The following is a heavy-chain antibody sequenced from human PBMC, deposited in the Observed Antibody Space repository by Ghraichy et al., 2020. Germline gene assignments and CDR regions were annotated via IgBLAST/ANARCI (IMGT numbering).Heavy chain of an antibody. CDR2: IGGSGATT. CDR1: GLTFSNYV. CDR3: ANQGVRPSGSSRGDY. D-gene: IGHD6-6*01. V-gene: IGHV3-23*01. J-gene: IGHJ4*02. Sequence: GGSLRLSCAASGLTFSNYVLSWVRQAPGKGLEWVSSIGGSGATTYYADSVKGRFTISRDNSKNTLYLQMNSLRAEDTAVYYCANQGVRPSGSSRGDYWAQGTLVTVSS.